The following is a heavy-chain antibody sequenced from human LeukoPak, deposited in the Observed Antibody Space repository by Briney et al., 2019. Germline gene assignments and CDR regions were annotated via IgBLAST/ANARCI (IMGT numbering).Heavy chain of an antibody. J-gene: IGHJ6*02. CDR2: IIPIFGTV. V-gene: IGHV1-69*13. CDR3: ARDRITMVRGVIIPSWYYGMDV. Sequence: SVKVSCKASAGTFSSYAISWVRQAPGQGLEWMGGIIPIFGTVNYAQKFQGRVTITADESTSTAYMELSSLRSEDTAVYYCARDRITMVRGVIIPSWYYGMDVWGQGTTVTVSS. D-gene: IGHD3-10*01. CDR1: AGTFSSYA.